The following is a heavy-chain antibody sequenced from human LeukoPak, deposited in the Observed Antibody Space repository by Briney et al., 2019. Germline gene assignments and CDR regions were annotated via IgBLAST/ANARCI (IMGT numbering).Heavy chain of an antibody. CDR1: GFTFSSNG. CDR2: ISYDGRNK. V-gene: IGHV3-30*18. D-gene: IGHD3-3*01. J-gene: IGHJ6*02. Sequence: GGSLRLSCAASGFTFSSNGMHWVRQAPGKGLEWVAVISYDGRNKYYADSVKGRFTISRDNSKNTLYLQMNSLRAEDTAVYYCAKGSGLMGYYGMDVWGQGTTVTVSS. CDR3: AKGSGLMGYYGMDV.